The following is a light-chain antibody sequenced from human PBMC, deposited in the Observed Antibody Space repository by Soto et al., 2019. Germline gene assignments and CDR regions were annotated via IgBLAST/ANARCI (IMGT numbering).Light chain of an antibody. J-gene: IGKJ1*01. V-gene: IGKV3-15*01. CDR1: QSVSSN. CDR3: QQYDTYSAT. CDR2: GAS. Sequence: ELVMTQSPATRSVSPGERATLSCRASQSVSSNLAWYQQTPGQAPRLLIYGASTRATGIPARLSGSGSGTEFTLTISSLQPDDVATDDGQQYDTYSATFGPGTKVDIK.